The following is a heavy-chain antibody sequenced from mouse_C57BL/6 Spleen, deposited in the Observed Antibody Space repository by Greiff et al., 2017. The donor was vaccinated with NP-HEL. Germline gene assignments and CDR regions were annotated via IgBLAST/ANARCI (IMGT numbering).Heavy chain of an antibody. J-gene: IGHJ3*01. D-gene: IGHD1-1*01. CDR3: ARSYYDGSSQAWFAY. V-gene: IGHV5-17*01. CDR1: GFTFSDYG. Sequence: EVKLVESGGGLVKPGGSLKLSCAASGFTFSDYGMHWVRQAPEKGLEWVAYISSGSSTIYYADTVKGRFTISRDNAKNTLFLQMTSLRSEDTAMYYCARSYYDGSSQAWFAYWGQGTLVTVSA. CDR2: ISSGSSTI.